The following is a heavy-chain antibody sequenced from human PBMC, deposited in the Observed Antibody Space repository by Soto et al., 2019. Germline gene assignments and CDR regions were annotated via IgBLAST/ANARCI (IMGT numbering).Heavy chain of an antibody. J-gene: IGHJ6*03. V-gene: IGHV2-5*01. CDR3: AQILFGRSVAGGYFYMDV. CDR2: IYWNDDK. Sequence: SGPTLVNPTQTLTLTCTFSGFSLTTSGAGVVWIRQPPGKALEWLALIYWNDDKRCNPSLKNGLTITKDTSKNRVVLTMTNVDPVDTATYYCAQILFGRSVAGGYFYMDVWGKGTTVTVSS. D-gene: IGHD6-19*01. CDR1: GFSLTTSGAG.